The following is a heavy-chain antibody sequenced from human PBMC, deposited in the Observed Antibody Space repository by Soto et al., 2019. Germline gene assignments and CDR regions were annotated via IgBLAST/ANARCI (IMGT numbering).Heavy chain of an antibody. CDR3: AKIAYYDSSGYYYGGFDY. J-gene: IGHJ4*02. CDR1: GFTFSSYA. V-gene: IGHV3-23*01. CDR2: ISGSGGST. D-gene: IGHD3-22*01. Sequence: EVQLLESGGGLVQPGGSLRLSCAASGFTFSSYAMSWVRQAPGKGLEWVSAISGSGGSTYYADSVKGRFTISRDNSKNTLYLQMNSLRAEDTAVYYCAKIAYYDSSGYYYGGFDYWGQGTLVTVSS.